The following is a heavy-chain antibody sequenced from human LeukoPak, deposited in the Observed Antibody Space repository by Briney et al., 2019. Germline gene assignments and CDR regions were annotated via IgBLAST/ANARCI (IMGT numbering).Heavy chain of an antibody. Sequence: ASVKVSCKASGYTFTVYYMHWVRQAPGQGLERMGWINPNSGGTNYAQKFQGRVTMTRDTSISTAYMELSRLRSDDTAVYYCARGGHIVVVTAIFWGQGPLVTVSS. CDR1: GYTFTVYY. J-gene: IGHJ4*02. CDR3: ARGGHIVVVTAIF. CDR2: INPNSGGT. V-gene: IGHV1-2*02. D-gene: IGHD2-21*02.